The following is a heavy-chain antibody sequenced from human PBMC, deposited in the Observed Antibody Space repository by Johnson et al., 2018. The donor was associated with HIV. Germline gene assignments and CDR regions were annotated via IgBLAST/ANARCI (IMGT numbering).Heavy chain of an antibody. CDR2: IWYDGSNK. J-gene: IGHJ3*02. Sequence: QVQLVESGGGVVQPGRSLRLSCAASGFTFRSSGMHWVRQAPGKGLEWVAVIWYDGSNKYYADSVRGRFTISRDNAKNSLFLQMTSLRAEDTAVYYCARDPGYSSFDIWGQGAMVIVSS. CDR3: ARDPGYSSFDI. D-gene: IGHD6-13*01. V-gene: IGHV3-33*01. CDR1: GFTFRSSG.